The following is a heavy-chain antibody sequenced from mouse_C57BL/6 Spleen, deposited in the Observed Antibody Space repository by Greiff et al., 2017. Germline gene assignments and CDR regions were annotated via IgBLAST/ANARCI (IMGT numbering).Heavy chain of an antibody. CDR3: ATEGIYYYGSSSYAMDY. CDR1: GYTFTSSW. Sequence: VQLQQPGAELVKPGASVKLSCKASGYTFTSSWMHWVKQRPGRGLDWIGRIDPNSGGTKYNEKFKSKATLTVDKPSSTAYMQLSSLTSEDSAVYYCATEGIYYYGSSSYAMDYWGQGTSVTVSS. V-gene: IGHV1-72*01. D-gene: IGHD1-1*01. CDR2: IDPNSGGT. J-gene: IGHJ4*01.